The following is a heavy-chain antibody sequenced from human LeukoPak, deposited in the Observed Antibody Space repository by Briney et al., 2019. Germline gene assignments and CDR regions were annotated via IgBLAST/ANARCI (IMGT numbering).Heavy chain of an antibody. CDR3: ARAVIAAAGTIGWVY. J-gene: IGHJ4*02. D-gene: IGHD6-13*01. CDR2: ISAYNGNT. V-gene: IGHV1-18*01. CDR1: GYTFTSYG. Sequence: ASVKVSCKASGYTFTSYGISWVRQAPGQGLEWMGWISAYNGNTNYAQKLQGRVTMTTDTSTSTAYMELRSLRSDDTAVYYCARAVIAAAGTIGWVYWGQGTLVTVSS.